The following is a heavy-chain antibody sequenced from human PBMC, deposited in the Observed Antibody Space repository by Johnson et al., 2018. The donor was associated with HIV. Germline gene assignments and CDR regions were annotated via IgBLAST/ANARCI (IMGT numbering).Heavy chain of an antibody. D-gene: IGHD4-23*01. CDR2: INWNGGRT. Sequence: VQLVESGGGLVKPGGSLRLSCAASGFTFDDCGMNWVRQAPGKGLEWVSGINWNGGRTGYADSVKGRFTISRDNAKNSLYLQMNGLRVEDTALYYCARGRPWGWELRRDAFDVWGQGTMVTVSS. CDR1: GFTFDDCG. J-gene: IGHJ3*01. V-gene: IGHV3-20*04. CDR3: ARGRPWGWELRRDAFDV.